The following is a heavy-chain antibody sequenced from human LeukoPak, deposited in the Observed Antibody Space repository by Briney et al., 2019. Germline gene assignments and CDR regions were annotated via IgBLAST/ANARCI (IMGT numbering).Heavy chain of an antibody. CDR2: INPNSGGT. D-gene: IGHD3-22*01. CDR3: ARGLPYDSSGYYWFDP. J-gene: IGHJ5*02. V-gene: IGHV1-2*06. CDR1: GYTFTGYY. Sequence: GASVKVSCKASGYTFTGYYMHWVRQAPGQGFEWMGRINPNSGGTNYAQKFQGRVTMTRDTSISTAYMELSRLRSDDTAVYYCARGLPYDSSGYYWFDPWGQGTLVTVSS.